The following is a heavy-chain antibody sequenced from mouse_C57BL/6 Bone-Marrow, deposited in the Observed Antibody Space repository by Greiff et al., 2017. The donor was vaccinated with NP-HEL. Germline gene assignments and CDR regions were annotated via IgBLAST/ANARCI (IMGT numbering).Heavy chain of an antibody. D-gene: IGHD4-1*01. CDR2: INPYNGGT. CDR1: GYTFTDYY. CDR3: ARLGLPWDVDY. V-gene: IGHV1-19*01. Sequence: VQLQQSGPVLVKPGASVKMSCKASGYTFTDYYMNWVKQSHGKSLEWIGVINPYNGGTSYNQKFKGKATLTVDKSSSTAYMELNSLTSEDSAVYYCARLGLPWDVDYGGQGTTLTVSS. J-gene: IGHJ2*01.